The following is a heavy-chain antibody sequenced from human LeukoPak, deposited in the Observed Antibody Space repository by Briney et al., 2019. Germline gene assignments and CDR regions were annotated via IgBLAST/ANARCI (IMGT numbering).Heavy chain of an antibody. J-gene: IGHJ4*02. CDR1: GYTFTSYG. V-gene: IGHV1-18*01. D-gene: IGHD5-24*01. CDR3: ARGGNVYNYRSYFDY. CDR2: ISAYNGNT. Sequence: ASVKVSCKASGYTFTSYGISWVRQAPGQGLEWMGWISAYNGNTNYAQKLQGRVTMTTDTSTSTAYVELRSLRSDDTAVYYCARGGNVYNYRSYFDYWGQGTLVTVSS.